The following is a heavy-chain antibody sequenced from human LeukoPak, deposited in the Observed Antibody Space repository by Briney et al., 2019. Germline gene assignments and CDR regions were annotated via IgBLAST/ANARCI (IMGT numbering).Heavy chain of an antibody. Sequence: SETLSLTCTVSGGSISSGGYYWGWIRQPPGKGLEWIGSIYYSGSTYYNPSLKSRVTISVDTSKNQFSLKLSSVTAADTAVYYCARTLWELPNNFDYWGQGTLVTVSS. D-gene: IGHD1-26*01. CDR2: IYYSGST. CDR3: ARTLWELPNNFDY. V-gene: IGHV4-39*01. CDR1: GGSISSGGYY. J-gene: IGHJ4*02.